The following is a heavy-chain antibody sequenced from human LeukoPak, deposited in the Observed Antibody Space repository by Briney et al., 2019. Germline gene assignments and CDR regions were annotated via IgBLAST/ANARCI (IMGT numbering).Heavy chain of an antibody. V-gene: IGHV3-15*01. CDR3: AKANRPLGDQYYFDY. J-gene: IGHJ4*02. CDR2: IKSKTDGETT. Sequence: GGSLRLSCAASGFTSSHAWMTWVRQAPGKGLEWVGRIKSKTDGETTEYAAPAKGRFTISRDDSQNTLYLQMNSLRAEDTAVYYCAKANRPLGDQYYFDYWGQGTLVTVSS. D-gene: IGHD3-16*01. CDR1: GFTSSHAW.